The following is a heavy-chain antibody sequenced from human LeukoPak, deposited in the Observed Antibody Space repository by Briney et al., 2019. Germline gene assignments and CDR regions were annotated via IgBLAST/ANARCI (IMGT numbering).Heavy chain of an antibody. J-gene: IGHJ4*02. D-gene: IGHD5-24*01. Sequence: GGSLRLSCAASGFTFSSYAMSWVRQAPGKGLEWVAFIRYDGSNKYYADSVKGRFTISRDNSKNTLYLQMNSLRAEDTAVYYCAKSWDGYNLFDYWGQGTLVTVSS. CDR1: GFTFSSYA. CDR2: IRYDGSNK. V-gene: IGHV3-30*02. CDR3: AKSWDGYNLFDY.